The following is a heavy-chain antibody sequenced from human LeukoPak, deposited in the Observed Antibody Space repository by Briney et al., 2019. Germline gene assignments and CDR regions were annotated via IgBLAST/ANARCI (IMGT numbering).Heavy chain of an antibody. Sequence: SETLSLTCTVSGGSISSYYWSWIRQPPGKGMEWIGYIYYSGSTNYNPSLKSRVTISVDTSKNQFSLKLRSVTAADTAVYFCAREASRAGTYYFDYWGQGTLLTVSS. CDR1: GGSISSYY. CDR2: IYYSGST. D-gene: IGHD3-10*01. V-gene: IGHV4-59*13. J-gene: IGHJ4*02. CDR3: AREASRAGTYYFDY.